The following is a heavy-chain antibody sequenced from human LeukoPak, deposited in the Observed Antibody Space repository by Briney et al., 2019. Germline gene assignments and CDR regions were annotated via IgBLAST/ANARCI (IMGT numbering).Heavy chain of an antibody. V-gene: IGHV3-33*06. CDR2: MSYDGSNT. J-gene: IGHJ3*02. CDR3: AKLKAYDGFDI. Sequence: PGRSLRLSCAASGFAFSDYGMHWVRLPPGKGLEWVALMSYDGSNTYYADSVKGRFTISRDNSKNTLYLQINSLGAEDTAVYYCAKLKAYDGFDIWGQGTMVTVSS. CDR1: GFAFSDYG.